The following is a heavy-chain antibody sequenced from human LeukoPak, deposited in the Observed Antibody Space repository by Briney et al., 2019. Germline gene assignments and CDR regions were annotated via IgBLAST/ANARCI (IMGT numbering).Heavy chain of an antibody. CDR3: ARGYDYVWRSYRSGYFDY. CDR2: IITSGST. Sequence: PSETLSLTCTVSGASISSYSWTWIRRPAGKELDWFGRIITSGSTNYNPSLKSRVTMSVDTTKNQFSLKLSSVTAADTAVYYCARGYDYVWRSYRSGYFDYWGQGTLVTVSS. V-gene: IGHV4-4*07. J-gene: IGHJ4*02. CDR1: GASISSYS. D-gene: IGHD3-16*02.